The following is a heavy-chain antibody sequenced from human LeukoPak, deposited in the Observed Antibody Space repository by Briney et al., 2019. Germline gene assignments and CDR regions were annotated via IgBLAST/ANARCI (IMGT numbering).Heavy chain of an antibody. CDR1: GGTFSSYA. CDR3: ARDGGIKAAAGSPPLDY. Sequence: ASVKVSCKASGGTFSSYAISWVRQAPGQGLEWMGGIIPIFGTANYAQKFQGRVTITADESTSTAYMELSSLRSEDTAVYYCARDGGIKAAAGSPPLDYWGQGALVTVSS. CDR2: IIPIFGTA. J-gene: IGHJ4*02. D-gene: IGHD6-13*01. V-gene: IGHV1-69*13.